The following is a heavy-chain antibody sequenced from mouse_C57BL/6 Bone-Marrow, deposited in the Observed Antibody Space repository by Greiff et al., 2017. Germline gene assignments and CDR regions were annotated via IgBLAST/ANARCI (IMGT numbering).Heavy chain of an antibody. Sequence: HVQLQQPGAELVKPGASVKLSCKASGYTFTSYWMHWVKQRPGQGLEWIGMIHPNSGSTNYNEKFKSKATLTVDKSSSTAYMQLSSLTSEDSAVYYCASITTVVEVDYWGQGTTLTVSS. CDR2: IHPNSGST. CDR1: GYTFTSYW. J-gene: IGHJ2*01. D-gene: IGHD1-1*01. V-gene: IGHV1-64*01. CDR3: ASITTVVEVDY.